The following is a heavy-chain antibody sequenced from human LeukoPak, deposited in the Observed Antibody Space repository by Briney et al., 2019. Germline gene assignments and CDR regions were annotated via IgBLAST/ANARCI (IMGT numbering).Heavy chain of an antibody. J-gene: IGHJ5*02. CDR2: IYYSGST. CDR1: GGSISSHY. D-gene: IGHD4-11*01. CDR3: ARVTPDYSNEPRFDA. Sequence: PSETLSLTCTVSGGSISSHYWSWIRQPPGKGLEWIGYIYYSGSTNYNPSLKSRVTISVDTSKNQFSLKRSSVTAADTAVYYCARVTPDYSNEPRFDAWGQGTLVTVSS. V-gene: IGHV4-59*11.